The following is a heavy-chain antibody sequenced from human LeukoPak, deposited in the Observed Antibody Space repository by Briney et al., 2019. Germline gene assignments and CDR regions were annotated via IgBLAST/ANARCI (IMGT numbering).Heavy chain of an antibody. J-gene: IGHJ3*01. CDR3: ARVVAGLAALDV. V-gene: IGHV4-31*03. D-gene: IGHD2-15*01. Sequence: SQTLSLTCTVSGVSISSGGYYWSWIRQHPGKGLEWIGYIFFSGSTYYNPSLESRVNISVDTSENQFSLKVTSVTAADTAVYYCARVVAGLAALDVWGPGTVVTVS. CDR2: IFFSGST. CDR1: GVSISSGGYY.